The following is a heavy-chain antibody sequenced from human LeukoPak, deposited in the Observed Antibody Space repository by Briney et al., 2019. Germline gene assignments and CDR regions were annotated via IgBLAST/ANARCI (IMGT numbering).Heavy chain of an antibody. CDR1: GFTFSSYS. Sequence: GGSLRLSCAASGFTFSSYSMNWVRQAPGKGLEWVSSISSSSSYIYYADSVKGRFTISRDNVKNSLYLQMNSLRAEDTAVYYCARVSSSAEDYWGQGTLVTVSS. D-gene: IGHD6-6*01. V-gene: IGHV3-21*01. J-gene: IGHJ4*02. CDR3: ARVSSSAEDY. CDR2: ISSSSSYI.